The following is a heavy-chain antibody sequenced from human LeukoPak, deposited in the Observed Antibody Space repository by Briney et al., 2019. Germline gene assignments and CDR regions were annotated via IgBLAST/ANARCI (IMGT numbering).Heavy chain of an antibody. Sequence: ASVKVSCKASGYTFTGYYMHWVRQAPGQGLEWMGWINPNHGDTNYAQKFQDRVSMTRDTSISTAYMHLSRLRSADTAVYYCARMAARPVDSSGWYLWYYYYYMDVWGKGTTVTVSS. J-gene: IGHJ6*03. CDR1: GYTFTGYY. CDR2: INPNHGDT. D-gene: IGHD6-19*01. V-gene: IGHV1-2*02. CDR3: ARMAARPVDSSGWYLWYYYYYMDV.